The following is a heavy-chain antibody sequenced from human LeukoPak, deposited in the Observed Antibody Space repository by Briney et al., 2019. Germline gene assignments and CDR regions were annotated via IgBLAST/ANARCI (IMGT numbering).Heavy chain of an antibody. Sequence: GGSLRLSCAASRFAFSSYAMSWVRQAPGKGLVWVSRINTDGSSTSYADSVKGRFTISRDNAKNTLYLQMNSLRAEDTAVYYCASWDIVLMVYAFWGQGTLVTVSS. J-gene: IGHJ4*02. CDR1: RFAFSSYA. V-gene: IGHV3-74*01. CDR3: ASWDIVLMVYAF. D-gene: IGHD2-8*01. CDR2: INTDGSST.